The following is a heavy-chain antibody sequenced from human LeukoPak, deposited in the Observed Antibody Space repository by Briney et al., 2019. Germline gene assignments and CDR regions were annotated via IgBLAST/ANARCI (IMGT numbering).Heavy chain of an antibody. CDR1: GGSISNINW. Sequence: MTSETLSLTCGVSGGSISNINWWSWVRQPPGQGLEWIGEINHSGSTNYNPSLKSRVTISVDTSKNQFSLKLSSVTAADTAVYYCALLVGATPYYFDYWGQGTLVTVSS. D-gene: IGHD1-26*01. J-gene: IGHJ4*02. CDR2: INHSGST. V-gene: IGHV4-4*02. CDR3: ALLVGATPYYFDY.